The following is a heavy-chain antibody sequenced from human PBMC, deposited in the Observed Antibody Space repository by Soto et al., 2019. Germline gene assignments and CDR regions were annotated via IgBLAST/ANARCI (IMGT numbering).Heavy chain of an antibody. D-gene: IGHD3-10*01. CDR1: GFTFSSYA. J-gene: IGHJ6*02. CDR2: ISYDGSNK. Sequence: GGSLRLSCAASGFTFSSYAMHWVRQAPGKGLEWVAVISYDGSNKYYADSVKGRFTISRDNSKNTLYLQMNSLRAEDTAVYYCATTPYGSGSYYNEAKAYYYYYYGMDVWGQGTTVTVSS. V-gene: IGHV3-30-3*01. CDR3: ATTPYGSGSYYNEAKAYYYYYYGMDV.